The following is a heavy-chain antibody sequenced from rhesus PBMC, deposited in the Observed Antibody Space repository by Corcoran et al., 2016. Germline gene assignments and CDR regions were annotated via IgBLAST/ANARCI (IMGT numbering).Heavy chain of an antibody. CDR3: ARVSPHSSGWYSNGLDS. CDR1: WFSLSTSGLG. J-gene: IGHJ6*01. Sequence: QVTLKESGPALVKPTQTLTLTCTFSWFSLSTSGLGVGWIRQPPGKALEWLASIYWDYDKYYRTSLKSRLTISKDTSKNHVVLTMTNMDPVDTATYYCARVSPHSSGWYSNGLDSWGQGVVVTVSS. D-gene: IGHD6-31*01. CDR2: IYWDYDK. V-gene: IGHV2S1*01.